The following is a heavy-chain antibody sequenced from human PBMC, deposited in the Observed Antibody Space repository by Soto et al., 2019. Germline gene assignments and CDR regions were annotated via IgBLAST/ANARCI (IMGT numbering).Heavy chain of an antibody. J-gene: IGHJ4*02. D-gene: IGHD6-6*01. CDR2: INHSGST. CDR3: AISSIAARFDE. Sequence: SETLSLTCAVYGGSFSGYYWSWIRQPPGKGLEWIGEINHSGSTNYNPSLKSRVTISVDTSKNQFSLKLSSVTAADTAVYYCAISSIAARFDEWGQGTLVTVSS. V-gene: IGHV4-34*01. CDR1: GGSFSGYY.